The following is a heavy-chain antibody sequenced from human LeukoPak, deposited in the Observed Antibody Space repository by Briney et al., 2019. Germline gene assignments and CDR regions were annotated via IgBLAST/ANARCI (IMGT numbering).Heavy chain of an antibody. J-gene: IGHJ3*02. CDR1: GGAFSGYY. V-gene: IGHV4-34*01. D-gene: IGHD2-21*01. CDR3: ARSDPWGAFDI. CDR2: INHSGST. Sequence: PSETLSLTCAVYGGAFSGYYWSWIRQPPGKGLEWIGEINHSGSTNFNPSLKSRVSISVDTSKKQFSLKLSSVTAADTAVYYCARSDPWGAFDIWGQGTMVTVSS.